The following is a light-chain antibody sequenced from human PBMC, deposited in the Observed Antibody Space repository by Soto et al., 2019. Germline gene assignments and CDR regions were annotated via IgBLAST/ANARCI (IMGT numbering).Light chain of an antibody. CDR3: QHYNSYSEA. V-gene: IGKV1-5*03. Sequence: DIQTTQSPSTLSGSVGDRVTITCRASQTISSWLAWYQQKPGKAPKLLIYKASTLKSGVPSRFSGSGSGTEFTLTISSLQPDEFATYYCQHYNSYSEAFGQGNKVDIK. CDR1: QTISSW. CDR2: KAS. J-gene: IGKJ1*01.